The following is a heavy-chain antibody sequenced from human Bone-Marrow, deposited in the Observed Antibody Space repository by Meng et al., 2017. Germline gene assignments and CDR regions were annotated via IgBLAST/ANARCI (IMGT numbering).Heavy chain of an antibody. V-gene: IGHV4-34*01. CDR1: GGSFSDYY. Sequence: GSLRLSCVVSGGSFSDYYWSWIRQPPGKGLEWIGEINHTGSTNYNPSLESRATISVDTSQNNLSLKLSSVTAADSAVYYCARGPTTMAHDFDYWGQGTLVTVSS. J-gene: IGHJ4*02. CDR3: ARGPTTMAHDFDY. CDR2: INHTGST. D-gene: IGHD4-11*01.